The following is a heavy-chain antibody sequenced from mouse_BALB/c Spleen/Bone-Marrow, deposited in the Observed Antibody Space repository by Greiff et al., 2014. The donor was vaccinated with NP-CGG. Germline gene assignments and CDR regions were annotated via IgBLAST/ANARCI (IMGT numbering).Heavy chain of an antibody. CDR3: ARTDSSGSWFAY. V-gene: IGHV1S56*01. CDR1: GYTFTSYY. D-gene: IGHD3-2*01. CDR2: INPGDGST. J-gene: IGHJ3*01. Sequence: VQLQQSGPELVKPGASVKMSCKASGYTFTSYYIHWVKQRPGQGLEWIGWINPGDGSTKYNEKFKGKTTLTADKSSSTAYMLLSSLTSEDSAIYFCARTDSSGSWFAYWGQGTLVTVSA.